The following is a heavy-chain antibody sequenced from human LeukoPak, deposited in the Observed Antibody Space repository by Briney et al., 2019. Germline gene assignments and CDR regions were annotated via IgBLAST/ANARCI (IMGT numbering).Heavy chain of an antibody. J-gene: IGHJ6*03. CDR2: IYYSGST. CDR3: AKDWSRPLYDSSGYYSFYYYYYMDV. D-gene: IGHD3-22*01. Sequence: SETLSLTCTVSGGSISSYYWSWIRQPPGKGLEWIGYIYYSGSTNYNPSLKSRVTISVDTSKNQFSLKLSSVTAADTAVYYCAKDWSRPLYDSSGYYSFYYYYYMDVWGKGTTVTISS. V-gene: IGHV4-59*01. CDR1: GGSISSYY.